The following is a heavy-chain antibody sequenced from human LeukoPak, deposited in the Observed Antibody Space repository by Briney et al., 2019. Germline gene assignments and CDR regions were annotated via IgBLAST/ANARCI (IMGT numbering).Heavy chain of an antibody. CDR1: GFTFTHYG. J-gene: IGHJ4*02. Sequence: PGGSLRLSCAASGFTFTHYGMHWVRQAPGKGLEWVAYIASDGNYKDYGDSVKGRFTISRDNSRNTLYLQMDSLRAEDTAVYYRANLPYNWNTHFGAYWGQGTLVSVSS. V-gene: IGHV3-30*02. CDR3: ANLPYNWNTHFGAY. D-gene: IGHD1-1*01. CDR2: IASDGNYK.